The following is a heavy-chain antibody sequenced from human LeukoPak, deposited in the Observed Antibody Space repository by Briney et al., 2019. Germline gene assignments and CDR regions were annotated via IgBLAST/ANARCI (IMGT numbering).Heavy chain of an antibody. CDR2: IYSGGST. CDR3: VRAVGSGWVYYGMDV. D-gene: IGHD6-19*01. V-gene: IGHV3-53*01. CDR1: GFTVSSNY. J-gene: IGHJ6*02. Sequence: GGSLRLSCAASGFTVSSNYMSWVHQAPGKGLEWVSVIYSGGSTYYADSVKGRFTISRDNSKNTLYLQMNSLRAEDTAVYYCVRAVGSGWVYYGMDVWGQGTTVTVSS.